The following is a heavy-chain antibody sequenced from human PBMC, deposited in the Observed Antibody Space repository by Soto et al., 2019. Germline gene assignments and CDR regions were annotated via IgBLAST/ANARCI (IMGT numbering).Heavy chain of an antibody. V-gene: IGHV4-59*08. CDR2: ISYSGST. CDR1: GGSISSYY. CDR3: ARLYRGSHFDY. D-gene: IGHD1-26*01. J-gene: IGHJ4*02. Sequence: SETQSLTSTVSGGSISSYYWGWIRQPPGKGLEWIGNISYSGSTNYNPSLKSRVTISIDTSKNQFSLKLRSMPAADTAMYYCARLYRGSHFDYWGLGILVTVSS.